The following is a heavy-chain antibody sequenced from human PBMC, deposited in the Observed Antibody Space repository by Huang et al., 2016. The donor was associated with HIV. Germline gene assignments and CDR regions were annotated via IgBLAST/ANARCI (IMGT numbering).Heavy chain of an antibody. CDR2: IFPDDSDT. CDR3: ARRFSSSSGYFDY. V-gene: IGHV5-51*01. D-gene: IGHD6-6*01. Sequence: VQLVQSGAEVKKPGESLKIPCKGSGYSFSSYWIARVRQMPGKGLEWLRIIFPDDSDTPSSPSFEGQVTISADKSIGTAYLQWSSLKASDTAMYYCARRFSSSSGYFDYWGQGSLVTVSS. CDR1: GYSFSSYW. J-gene: IGHJ4*02.